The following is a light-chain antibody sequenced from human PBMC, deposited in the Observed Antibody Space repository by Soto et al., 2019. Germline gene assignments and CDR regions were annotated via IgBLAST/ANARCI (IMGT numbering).Light chain of an antibody. J-gene: IGKJ1*01. V-gene: IGKV2-30*01. CDR1: QSLVFSDGNIY. CDR2: KVS. CDR3: MQGTRWLWT. Sequence: DVVLTQSPLSLSVALGQPASISCRSRQSLVFSDGNIYLNWFQQRPGQSPRRLIYKVSNRDSGVPDRFSGSGSGTDFTLKISRVEAEDVGVYYCMQGTRWLWTFGQGTKVEIK.